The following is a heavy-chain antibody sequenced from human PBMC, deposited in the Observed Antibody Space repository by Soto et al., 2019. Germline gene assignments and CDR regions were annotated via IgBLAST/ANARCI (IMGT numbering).Heavy chain of an antibody. CDR2: INPSGGST. V-gene: IGHV1-46*01. CDR3: ARDRAIAARPDYYYYGMDV. J-gene: IGHJ6*02. CDR1: GYTFTGYY. D-gene: IGHD6-6*01. Sequence: ASVKVSCKASGYTFTGYYMHWVRQAPGQGLEWMGIINPSGGSTSYAQKFQGRVTMTRDTSTSTVYMELSSLRSEDTAVYYCARDRAIAARPDYYYYGMDVWGQGTTVTVSS.